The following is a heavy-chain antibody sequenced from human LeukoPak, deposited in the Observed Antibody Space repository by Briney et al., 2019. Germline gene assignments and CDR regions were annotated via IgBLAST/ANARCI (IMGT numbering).Heavy chain of an antibody. Sequence: SETLSLTCTVSGGSISSYYWSWIRQPPGKGLEWIGYIYTSGSTNYNPSLKSRVTISVDTSKNQFSLKLSSVTAVDTAVYYCARRRGAAAGTIDYWGQGTLVTVSS. CDR2: IYTSGST. V-gene: IGHV4-4*09. CDR1: GGSISSYY. J-gene: IGHJ4*02. CDR3: ARRRGAAAGTIDY. D-gene: IGHD6-13*01.